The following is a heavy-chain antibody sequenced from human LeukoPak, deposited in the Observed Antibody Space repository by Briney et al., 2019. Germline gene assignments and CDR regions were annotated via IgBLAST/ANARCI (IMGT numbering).Heavy chain of an antibody. CDR2: ISAYNGDI. CDR1: GYTFTKYG. V-gene: IGHV1-18*01. Sequence: ASVKVSCKASGYTFTKYGVSWVRQAPGQGLEWMGWISAYNGDIKYAQRGKGRVTMPTDTSTSTVYMEVRSLRSDDTAVYYCARESGSDAFDIWGQGTMVTVSS. CDR3: ARESGSDAFDI. J-gene: IGHJ3*02.